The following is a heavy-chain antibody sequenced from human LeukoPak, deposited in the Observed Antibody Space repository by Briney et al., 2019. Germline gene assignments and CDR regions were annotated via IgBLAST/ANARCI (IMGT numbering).Heavy chain of an antibody. CDR3: ARKRYDNSGYPYWCFDL. V-gene: IGHV3-48*01. CDR1: GFTFSSYS. CDR2: ISSSSSTI. Sequence: SGGSLRLSCAASGFTFSSYSMNWVRQAPGKGLEWVSYISSSSSTIYYADSVKGRFTISRDNAKNSLYLQMNSLRAEDTAVYYCARKRYDNSGYPYWCFDLWGRGTLVTVSS. J-gene: IGHJ2*01. D-gene: IGHD3-22*01.